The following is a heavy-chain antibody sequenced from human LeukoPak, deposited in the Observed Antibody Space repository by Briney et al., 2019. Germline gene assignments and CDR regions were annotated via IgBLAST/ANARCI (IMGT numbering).Heavy chain of an antibody. CDR2: IQQDGSEK. J-gene: IGHJ4*02. D-gene: IGHD3-10*01. CDR1: GFTFNYYW. CDR3: ARVRKLRTRGVMDPLDY. Sequence: GGSLRLSCAASGFTFNYYWLTWVRQAPGKGLEWVANIQQDGSEKYYVDSVKGRFIISRDNAKNPLYLQMNSLRAEDTAVYYCARVRKLRTRGVMDPLDYWGQGTLVTVSS. V-gene: IGHV3-7*01.